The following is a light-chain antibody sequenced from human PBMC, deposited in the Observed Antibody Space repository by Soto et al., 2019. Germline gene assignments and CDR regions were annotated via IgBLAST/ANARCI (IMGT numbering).Light chain of an antibody. CDR2: DAS. J-gene: IGKJ3*01. CDR3: QQFNSYPLT. Sequence: AIQLTQSPSSLSASVGDRVTITWRASQGISSALAWYQQKPGKAPKLLIYDASSLGSGVPSRFSGSGSGTDFTLTISSLQPEDFATYYCQQFNSYPLTFGPGTKVDIK. CDR1: QGISSA. V-gene: IGKV1-13*02.